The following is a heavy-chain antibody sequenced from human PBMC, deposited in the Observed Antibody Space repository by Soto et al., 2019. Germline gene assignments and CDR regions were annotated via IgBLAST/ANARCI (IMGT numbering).Heavy chain of an antibody. CDR2: SSRSGSTI. J-gene: IGHJ4*02. CDR3: AIGYYSKKFDY. V-gene: IGHV3-48*03. D-gene: IGHD3-22*01. CDR1: GFSFSDYE. Sequence: EVQLVESGGGVVQPGGSLRLSCAASGFSFSDYEMNWVRQAPGKGLEWVSYSSRSGSTIEYADSVKGRFTISRDYAKTSLYLQMNSLRVEDTAVYSCAIGYYSKKFDYWGQGTLVTVSS.